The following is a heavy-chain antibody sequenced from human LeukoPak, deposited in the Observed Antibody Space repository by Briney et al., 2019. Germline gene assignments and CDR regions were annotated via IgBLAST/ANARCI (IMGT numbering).Heavy chain of an antibody. CDR1: GYTFTGYY. CDR3: ARGAEYYYDSSGLWGNY. J-gene: IGHJ4*02. V-gene: IGHV1-2*06. D-gene: IGHD3-22*01. Sequence: ASVKVSCKASGYTFTGYYMHWVRQAPGQGLEWMGRINPNSGGTNYAQKFQGRVTMTRDTSISTAYMELSRLRSDDTAVYYCARGAEYYYDSSGLWGNYWDQGTLVTVSS. CDR2: INPNSGGT.